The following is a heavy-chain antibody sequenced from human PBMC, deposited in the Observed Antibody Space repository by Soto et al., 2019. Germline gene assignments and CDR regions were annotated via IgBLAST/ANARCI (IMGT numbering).Heavy chain of an antibody. J-gene: IGHJ4*02. CDR3: ATQADLAVAGHFDY. Sequence: GASVKVSCKASGGTFSSYTISWVRQAPGQGLEWMGRTIPILGIANYAQKFQGRVTITADKSTSTAYMELSSLRSEDTAVYYCATQADLAVAGHFDYWGQGTLVTVSS. D-gene: IGHD6-19*01. V-gene: IGHV1-69*02. CDR1: GGTFSSYT. CDR2: TIPILGIA.